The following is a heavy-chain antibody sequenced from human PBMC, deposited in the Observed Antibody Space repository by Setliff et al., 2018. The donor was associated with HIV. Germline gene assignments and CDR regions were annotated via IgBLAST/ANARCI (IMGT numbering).Heavy chain of an antibody. Sequence: SETLSLTCAVYGGSFSGYWSWIRQSPGKGLEWLGEINHSGNTHYDPSLKSRLTISIDTSKKQFSLKLTSVTAADAAIYYCVASSSWSCRLNYWGQGTLGTVSS. D-gene: IGHD2-2*01. J-gene: IGHJ4*02. V-gene: IGHV4-34*01. CDR1: GGSFSGY. CDR2: INHSGNT. CDR3: VASSSWSCRLNY.